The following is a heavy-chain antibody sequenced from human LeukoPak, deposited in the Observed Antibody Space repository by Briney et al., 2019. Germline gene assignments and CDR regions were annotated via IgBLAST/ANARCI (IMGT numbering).Heavy chain of an antibody. CDR3: ARDRSSSSWYPRAFDI. J-gene: IGHJ3*02. CDR1: GGSVSSGSYY. Sequence: SETLSLTCTVSGGSVSSGSYYWSWIRQPPGKGLEWIGYIYYSGSTNYNPSLKSRVTISVDTSKNQFSLKLSSVTAADTAVYYCARDRSSSSWYPRAFDIWGQGTMVTVS. D-gene: IGHD6-13*01. V-gene: IGHV4-61*01. CDR2: IYYSGST.